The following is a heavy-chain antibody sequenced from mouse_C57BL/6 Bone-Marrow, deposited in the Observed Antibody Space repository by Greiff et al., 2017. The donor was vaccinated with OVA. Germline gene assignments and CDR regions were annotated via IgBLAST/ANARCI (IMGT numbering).Heavy chain of an antibody. CDR1: GYTFTDHT. Sequence: QVHVKQSDAELVKPGASVKISCKVSGYTFTDHTIHWMKQRPEQGLEWIGYIYPRDGSTKYNEKFKGKATLTADKSSSTAYMQLNSLTSEDSAVYFCARPPLYDGYYVEVWFAYWGQGTLVTVSA. V-gene: IGHV1-78*01. CDR2: IYPRDGST. J-gene: IGHJ3*01. D-gene: IGHD2-3*01. CDR3: ARPPLYDGYYVEVWFAY.